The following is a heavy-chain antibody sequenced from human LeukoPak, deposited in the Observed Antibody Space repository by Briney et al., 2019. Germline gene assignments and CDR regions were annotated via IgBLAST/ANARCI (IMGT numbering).Heavy chain of an antibody. Sequence: GGSLRPSCAASGFTFSSYSMNWVRQAPGKGLEWVSSISSSSSYIYYADSVKGRFTISRDNAKNSLYLQMNSLRAEDTAVYYCAREGKTDCSSTSCYPLDVWGKGTTVTVSS. CDR1: GFTFSSYS. V-gene: IGHV3-21*01. D-gene: IGHD2-2*01. CDR3: AREGKTDCSSTSCYPLDV. CDR2: ISSSSSYI. J-gene: IGHJ6*04.